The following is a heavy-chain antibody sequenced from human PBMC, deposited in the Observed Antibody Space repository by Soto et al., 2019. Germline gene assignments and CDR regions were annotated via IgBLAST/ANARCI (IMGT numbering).Heavy chain of an antibody. CDR1: GYTFTTHG. D-gene: IGHD2-15*01. J-gene: IGHJ5*02. CDR3: ARDLGYCRSGTCYREWFHP. Sequence: QVQLVQSGAEVKKPGASVKVSCKASGYTFTTHGISWVRQVPGQGLEWLGWVRGDNGHTNYAHSLHGRVTMTTDTSTNTASMELRSLRSDDTAVYYCARDLGYCRSGTCYREWFHPWGQGTRVSVSS. CDR2: VRGDNGHT. V-gene: IGHV1-18*01.